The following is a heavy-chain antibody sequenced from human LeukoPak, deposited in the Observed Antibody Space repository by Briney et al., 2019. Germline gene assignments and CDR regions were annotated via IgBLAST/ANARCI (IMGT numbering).Heavy chain of an antibody. V-gene: IGHV4-39*01. CDR1: GGSISSSSYY. J-gene: IGHJ6*03. CDR2: IYYSGST. Sequence: PSETLSLTCTVSGGSISSSSYYWGWIRQPPGKGLEWIGSIYYSGSTYYNPSLKSRVTISVDTSKNQFSLKLSPLTAPGTAGYFCARRTITLGGVIVIGDYYMDVGGKGTTVTVSS. CDR3: ARRTITLGGVIVIGDYYMDV. D-gene: IGHD3-16*02.